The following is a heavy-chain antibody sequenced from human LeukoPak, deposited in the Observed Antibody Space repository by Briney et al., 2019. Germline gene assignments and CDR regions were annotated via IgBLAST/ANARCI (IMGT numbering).Heavy chain of an antibody. CDR2: ISYDGSNK. J-gene: IGHJ4*02. Sequence: GSLRLSCAASGFTFSTYAIHWVRQAPGEGLEWVAVISYDGSNKYYADSVKGRITISRDNSKNTLFLQMNSLRAEDTAVYYCARAPRLRAPLDYWGQGTLVTVSS. CDR1: GFTFSTYA. V-gene: IGHV3-30-3*01. CDR3: ARAPRLRAPLDY.